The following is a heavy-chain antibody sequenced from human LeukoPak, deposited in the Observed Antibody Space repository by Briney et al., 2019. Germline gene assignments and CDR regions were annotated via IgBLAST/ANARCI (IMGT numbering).Heavy chain of an antibody. CDR2: IFYSGST. D-gene: IGHD5-12*01. J-gene: IGHJ4*02. CDR3: ARGHSGYADY. Sequence: PSETLSLTCTVSGGSISSYYSSWIRQPPGKGLEWIGYIFYSGSTNYNPSLKSRVTISVDTSKNQFSLKLSSVTAADTAVYYCARGHSGYADYWGQGTLVTVSS. CDR1: GGSISSYY. V-gene: IGHV4-59*01.